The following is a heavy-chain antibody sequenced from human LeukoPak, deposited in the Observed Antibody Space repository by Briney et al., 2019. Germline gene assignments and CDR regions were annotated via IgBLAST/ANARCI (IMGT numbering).Heavy chain of an antibody. CDR1: GYTFTSYG. CDR2: IIPIFGTA. D-gene: IGHD3-9*01. V-gene: IGHV1-69*13. Sequence: GASVKVSCKSSGYTFTSYGISWVRQAPGQGLEWMGGIIPIFGTANYAQKFQGRVTITADESTSTAYMELSSLRSEDTAVYYCARRLHYDILTGYYKPNYYGMDVWGQGTTVTVSS. CDR3: ARRLHYDILTGYYKPNYYGMDV. J-gene: IGHJ6*02.